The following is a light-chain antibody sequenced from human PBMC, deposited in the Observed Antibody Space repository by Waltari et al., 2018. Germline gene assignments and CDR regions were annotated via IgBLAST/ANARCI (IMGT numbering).Light chain of an antibody. CDR3: QQYGSSPWT. V-gene: IGKV3-20*01. CDR2: GAS. Sequence: EIVFTQSPGTLYLSQGDTATLSCRASQSVSSSYLAWYQQKPGPAPRVLIHGASNRATGIPDRFSGSGSGTDFTLTISRMEPEDFAVYYCQQYGSSPWTFGQGTKVEIK. J-gene: IGKJ1*01. CDR1: QSVSSSY.